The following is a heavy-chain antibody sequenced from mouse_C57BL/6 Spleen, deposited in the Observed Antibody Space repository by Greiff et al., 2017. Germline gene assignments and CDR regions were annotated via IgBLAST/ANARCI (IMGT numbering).Heavy chain of an antibody. V-gene: IGHV1-74*01. CDR3: AIGDGYYEWFAY. Sequence: QVQLQQPGAELVKPGASVKVSCKASGYTFTSYWMHWVKQRPGQGLEWIGRIHPSDSDTNYNQKFKGKATLTVDKSSSTAYMQLSSLTSEDSAVYDYAIGDGYYEWFAYWGQGTLVTVSA. CDR2: IHPSDSDT. J-gene: IGHJ3*01. CDR1: GYTFTSYW. D-gene: IGHD2-3*01.